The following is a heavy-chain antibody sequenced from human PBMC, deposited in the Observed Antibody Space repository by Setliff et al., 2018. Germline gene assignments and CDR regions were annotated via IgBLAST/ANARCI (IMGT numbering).Heavy chain of an antibody. D-gene: IGHD5-18*01. CDR1: GFTFSNYG. J-gene: IGHJ5*02. CDR3: AVTLSFPIQSPCDP. V-gene: IGHV3-33*01. CDR2: IWYDGSNK. Sequence: PGGSLRLSCVASGFTFSNYGMHWVRQAPGKGLEWVAVIWYDGSNKYYADSVKGRFTISRDNSKNTLYLQMNSLRAEDTAVYYCAVTLSFPIQSPCDPWGQGTLVTVSS.